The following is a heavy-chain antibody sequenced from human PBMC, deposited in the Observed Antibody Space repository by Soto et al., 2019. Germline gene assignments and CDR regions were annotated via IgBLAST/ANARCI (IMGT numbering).Heavy chain of an antibody. J-gene: IGHJ4*02. CDR1: GVSISSSSYY. CDR2: IYYSGST. V-gene: IGHV4-39*01. CDR3: ARAMVRGVIIV. D-gene: IGHD3-10*01. Sequence: SETLSLTCTVSGVSISSSSYYWGWIRRPPGKGLEWIGSIYYSGSTYYNPSLKSRVTISVDTSKNQFSLKLSSVTAADTAVYYCARAMVRGVIIVWGQGTLVTVSS.